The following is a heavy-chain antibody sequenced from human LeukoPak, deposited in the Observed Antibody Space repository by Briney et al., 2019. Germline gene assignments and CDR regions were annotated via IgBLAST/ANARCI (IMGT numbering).Heavy chain of an antibody. CDR2: ISYDGSNK. D-gene: IGHD2-2*01. J-gene: IGHJ1*01. CDR1: GFTFSSYA. V-gene: IGHV3-30-3*01. CDR3: ARGVPAALQRYFQY. Sequence: GRSLRLSCAASGFTFSSYALHWVRQAPGKGLEWVAVISYDGSNKYYADSVKGRFIISRDNSKNTLYLQMNSLRAEDTAVYYCARGVPAALQRYFQYWGQGTLVTVSS.